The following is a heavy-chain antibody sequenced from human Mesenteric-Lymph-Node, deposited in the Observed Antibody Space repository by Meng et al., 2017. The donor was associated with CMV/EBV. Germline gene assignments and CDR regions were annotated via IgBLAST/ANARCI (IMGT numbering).Heavy chain of an antibody. D-gene: IGHD3-10*01. J-gene: IGHJ6*02. CDR3: ARDLSYRGRGVIGDGDYYYYGMDV. CDR2: ITTRASYI. V-gene: IGHV3-21*01. Sequence: GESLKISCAASGFTFSTYSIHWVRQAPGKGLEWVSSITTRASYIYYADSVKGRFTISRDNAKNSLYLQMNSLRAEDTAVYYCARDLSYRGRGVIGDGDYYYYGMDVWGQGTTVTVSS. CDR1: GFTFSTYS.